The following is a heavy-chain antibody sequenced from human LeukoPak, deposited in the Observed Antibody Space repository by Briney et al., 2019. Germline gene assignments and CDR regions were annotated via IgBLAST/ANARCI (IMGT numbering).Heavy chain of an antibody. Sequence: GGSLRLSCVVSGFGFSDSYMTWIRQTPGKGLEWLAYISGSGSDMYYADSVKGRFTISRDNAKNTLYLQMNSLRAEDTAVYYCARGYCSSTSCYDYYYYYMDVWGKGTTVTISS. CDR3: ARGYCSSTSCYDYYYYYMDV. J-gene: IGHJ6*03. V-gene: IGHV3-11*01. D-gene: IGHD2-2*01. CDR2: ISGSGSDM. CDR1: GFGFSDSY.